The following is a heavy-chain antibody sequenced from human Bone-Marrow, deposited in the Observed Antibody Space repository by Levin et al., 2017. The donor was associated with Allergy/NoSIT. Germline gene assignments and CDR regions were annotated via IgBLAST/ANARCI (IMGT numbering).Heavy chain of an antibody. Sequence: QAGGSLRLSCAAPGFTFSRYWMHWVRQAPGKGLEWVSRTNEDGSIKTYADSVKDRFTISRDNVENTLYLQMNSLRAEDTAVYYCARDVLGADDYWGQGTLVTVSS. CDR1: GFTFSRYW. CDR2: TNEDGSIK. D-gene: IGHD4-17*01. J-gene: IGHJ4*02. CDR3: ARDVLGADDY. V-gene: IGHV3-74*03.